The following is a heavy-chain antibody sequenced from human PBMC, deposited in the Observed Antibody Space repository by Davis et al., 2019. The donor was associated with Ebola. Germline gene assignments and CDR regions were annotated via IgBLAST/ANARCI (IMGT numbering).Heavy chain of an antibody. V-gene: IGHV3-23*01. CDR2: ISPSGGSA. CDR3: VRDAGWQRLDN. Sequence: GESLKISCAASGFSFTRYAMSWVRQAPGKGLEWVSGISPSGGSAYYADSAKGRFTISRDNAQTSLSLQMNSLRVDDTAIYYCVRDAGWQRLDNWGQGTLVTVSS. CDR1: GFSFTRYA. J-gene: IGHJ4*02. D-gene: IGHD2-15*01.